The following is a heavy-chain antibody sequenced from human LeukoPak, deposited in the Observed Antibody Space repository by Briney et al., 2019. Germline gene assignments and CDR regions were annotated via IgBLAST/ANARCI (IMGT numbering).Heavy chain of an antibody. CDR3: ASTGTYCGGDCYPPFDY. J-gene: IGHJ4*02. CDR1: GGTFSSYA. Sequence: ASVKVSCMASGGTFSSYAISWVRQAPGQGLEWMGGIIPIFGTANYAQKFQGRVTITADKSTSTAYMELSTLRSEDTAVYYCASTGTYCGGDCYPPFDYWGQGTLVTVSS. V-gene: IGHV1-69*06. CDR2: IIPIFGTA. D-gene: IGHD2-21*02.